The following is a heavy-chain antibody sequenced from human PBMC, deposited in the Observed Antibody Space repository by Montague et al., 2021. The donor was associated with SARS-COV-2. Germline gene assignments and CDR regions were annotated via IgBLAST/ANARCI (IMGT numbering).Heavy chain of an antibody. J-gene: IGHJ4*02. CDR1: GGSFSGYY. Sequence: SETLSLTCAVYGGSFSGYYWTWIRQSPRKGLEWIGEINHSGGTNYNPSLKSRVTISVGTSKNQFSLKLNSLTAADTAVYYCTRVRQQLVRTYYLDYWGQGTLVTVSS. D-gene: IGHD6-13*01. CDR2: INHSGGT. CDR3: TRVRQQLVRTYYLDY. V-gene: IGHV4-34*01.